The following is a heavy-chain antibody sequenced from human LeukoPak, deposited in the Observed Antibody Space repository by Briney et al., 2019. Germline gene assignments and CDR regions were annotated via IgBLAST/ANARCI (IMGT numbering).Heavy chain of an antibody. J-gene: IGHJ4*02. CDR1: GFTFSSYW. CDR3: ARDSSGWYGHPKNEDY. CDR2: IKQDGSEK. Sequence: GGSLRLSCAASGFTFSSYWMSWVRQAPGKGLEWVDNIKQDGSEKYYVDSVKGRFTISRDNAKNSLYLQMNSLRAEDTAVYYCARDSSGWYGHPKNEDYWGQGTLVTVSS. D-gene: IGHD6-19*01. V-gene: IGHV3-7*01.